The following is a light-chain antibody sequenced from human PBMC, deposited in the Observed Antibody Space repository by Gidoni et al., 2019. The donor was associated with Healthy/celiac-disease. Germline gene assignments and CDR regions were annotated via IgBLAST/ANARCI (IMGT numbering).Light chain of an antibody. Sequence: DIVMTQSPHSLSVSLGERATINCKSSQSVLYSSNNQNYLAWYRQKPGQPPKLLIYCGFTWESEVPDRFSGSWSGTNFTRPISSLQAEDVAVYYCQPYFSTPCSFGQGTKVEIK. J-gene: IGKJ2*04. CDR3: QPYFSTPCS. V-gene: IGKV4-1*01. CDR2: CGF. CDR1: QSVLYSSNNQNY.